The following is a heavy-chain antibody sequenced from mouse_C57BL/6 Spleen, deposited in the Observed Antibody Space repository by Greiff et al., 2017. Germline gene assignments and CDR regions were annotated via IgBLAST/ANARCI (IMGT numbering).Heavy chain of an antibody. CDR2: IDPETGGT. J-gene: IGHJ1*03. Sequence: VQLQQSGAELVRPGASVTLSCKASGYTFTDYEMHWVKQTPVHGLEWIGAIDPETGGTAYNQKFKGNAILTADKSSSTAYMERRSLTSEDSAVYYCTRPLGNWYFDVWGTGTTVTVSS. CDR3: TRPLGNWYFDV. D-gene: IGHD1-1*02. CDR1: GYTFTDYE. V-gene: IGHV1-15*01.